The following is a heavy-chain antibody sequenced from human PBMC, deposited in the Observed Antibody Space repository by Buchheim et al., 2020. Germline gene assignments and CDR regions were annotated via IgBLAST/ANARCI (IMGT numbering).Heavy chain of an antibody. CDR1: GGSIGSSTYY. V-gene: IGHV4-39*01. D-gene: IGHD3-22*01. J-gene: IGHJ4*02. Sequence: QLQLQESGPGLVKPSETLSLTCTVSGGSIGSSTYYWGWIRQTPGKGLEWIGRIDYSGNTYYNPSIKSRVAMSVDTSKNQFSLKLISVTAADTAVYYCARLLAYDSSGYYYGFAYWGQGTL. CDR2: IDYSGNT. CDR3: ARLLAYDSSGYYYGFAY.